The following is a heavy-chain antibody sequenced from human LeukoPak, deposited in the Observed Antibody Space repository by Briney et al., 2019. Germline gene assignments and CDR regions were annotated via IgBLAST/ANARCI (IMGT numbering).Heavy chain of an antibody. V-gene: IGHV1-69*06. J-gene: IGHJ4*02. Sequence: SVKVSCKASGYTFTSYAISWVRQAPGQGLEWMGGIIPIFGTANYAQKFQGRVTITADKSTSTAYMELSSLRSEDTAVYYCARVRSDYYDSSGYGDWGQGTLVTVSS. CDR1: GYTFTSYA. CDR3: ARVRSDYYDSSGYGD. CDR2: IIPIFGTA. D-gene: IGHD3-22*01.